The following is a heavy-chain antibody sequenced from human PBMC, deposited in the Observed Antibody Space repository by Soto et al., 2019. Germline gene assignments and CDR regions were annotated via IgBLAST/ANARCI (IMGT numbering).Heavy chain of an antibody. Sequence: GGSLRLSCAASGFTFSSYSMNWVRQAPGKGLEWVSYISSSSSYIYYADSVKGRFTISRDNAKNSLYLQMNSLRAEDTAVYYCARGTNGPGNWFDPWGQGTLVTVSS. D-gene: IGHD2-8*01. J-gene: IGHJ5*02. CDR3: ARGTNGPGNWFDP. CDR2: ISSSSSYI. CDR1: GFTFSSYS. V-gene: IGHV3-21*01.